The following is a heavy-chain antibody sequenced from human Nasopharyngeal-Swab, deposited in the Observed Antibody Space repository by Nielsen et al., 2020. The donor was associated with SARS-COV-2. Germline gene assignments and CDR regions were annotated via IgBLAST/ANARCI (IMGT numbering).Heavy chain of an antibody. CDR1: GFTFSSYA. J-gene: IGHJ4*02. Sequence: GGSLRLSCTASGFTFSSYAMSWVRQAPGKGLEWVSEISGSGGSTYYAESVKGRFTISRDNAKNSLYLQMDSLRGEDTAVYYCARGETAMVAYDHWGQGTLVTVSS. D-gene: IGHD5-18*01. CDR2: ISGSGGST. V-gene: IGHV3-23*01. CDR3: ARGETAMVAYDH.